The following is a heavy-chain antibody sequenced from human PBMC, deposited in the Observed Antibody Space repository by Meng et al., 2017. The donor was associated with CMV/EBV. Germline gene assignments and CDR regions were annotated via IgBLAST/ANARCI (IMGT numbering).Heavy chain of an antibody. CDR1: GFTFSSYG. CDR2: IRYDGSNK. J-gene: IGHJ4*02. Sequence: GESLKISCAASGFTFSSYGMHWVRQAPGKGLEWVAFIRYDGSNKYYADSVKGRFTISRDNSKNTLYLQMNSLRAEDTAVYYCAKALDYWSQGTLVTVSS. V-gene: IGHV3-30*02. CDR3: AKALDY.